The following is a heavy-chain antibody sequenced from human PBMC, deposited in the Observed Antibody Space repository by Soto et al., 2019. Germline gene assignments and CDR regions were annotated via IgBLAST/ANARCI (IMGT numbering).Heavy chain of an antibody. CDR3: AIDPGSAFAGAHFLS. D-gene: IGHD2-2*01. V-gene: IGHV1-3*01. CDR1: GYTFTSYA. CDR2: INAGNGNT. Sequence: ASVKVSCKASGYTFTSYAMHWVRQAPGQRLEWMGWINAGNGNTKYTQKFQGRVTITRDTSASTAYMELSSLRSEDTAVYYCAIDPGSAFAGAHFLSWREGTLVTV. J-gene: IGHJ4*02.